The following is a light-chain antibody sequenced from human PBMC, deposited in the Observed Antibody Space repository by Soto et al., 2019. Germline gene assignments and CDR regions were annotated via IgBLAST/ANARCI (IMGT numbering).Light chain of an antibody. V-gene: IGKV1-33*01. Sequence: DIQMTQSPSSLPASVGDRVTITCQASQDIDNYLNWYQQKPGKAPKLLIYDASDLETGVPSRFSGSGSGTDFTFTISSLQPEDFATYYCQQYDNLPLTFGGGTKVEIK. CDR2: DAS. CDR1: QDIDNY. J-gene: IGKJ4*01. CDR3: QQYDNLPLT.